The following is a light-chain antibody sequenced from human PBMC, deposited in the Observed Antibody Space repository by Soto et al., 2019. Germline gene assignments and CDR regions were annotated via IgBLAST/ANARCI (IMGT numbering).Light chain of an antibody. Sequence: DIQMTQSPSSLSASVGDRVTITCRASQSISSYLNWYQQKPGKAPKLLIYAASSLQSGVPSRFSGSGSGTDFTLTISSLQPEDFAIYWCQQSYSPPFTFGPGTKVDIK. CDR1: QSISSY. CDR3: QQSYSPPFT. CDR2: AAS. J-gene: IGKJ3*01. V-gene: IGKV1-39*01.